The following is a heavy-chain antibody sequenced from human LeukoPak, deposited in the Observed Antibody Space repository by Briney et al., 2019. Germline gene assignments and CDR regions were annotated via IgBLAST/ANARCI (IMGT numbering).Heavy chain of an antibody. Sequence: PSETLSLTCTVSGGSISSYYWSWIRQPPGKGLEWIGYIYYSGSTNYNPSLKSRVTISVDTSKNQFSLKLSSVTAADTAAYYCARQLGYSSSSAADIWGQGTMVTVSS. D-gene: IGHD6-6*01. V-gene: IGHV4-59*08. CDR2: IYYSGST. J-gene: IGHJ3*02. CDR1: GGSISSYY. CDR3: ARQLGYSSSSAADI.